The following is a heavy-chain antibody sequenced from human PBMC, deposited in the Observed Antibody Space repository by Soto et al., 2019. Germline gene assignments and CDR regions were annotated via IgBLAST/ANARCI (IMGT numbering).Heavy chain of an antibody. CDR1: GFAFSSYS. Sequence: LRLSCAASGFAFSSYSMNWVRQAPGKGLEWVSSISSSSSYIYYADSVKGRFTISRDNAKNSLYLQMNSLRAEDTAVYYCASQQLVGYWGQGTLVTVSS. V-gene: IGHV3-21*01. CDR3: ASQQLVGY. J-gene: IGHJ4*02. D-gene: IGHD6-6*01. CDR2: ISSSSSYI.